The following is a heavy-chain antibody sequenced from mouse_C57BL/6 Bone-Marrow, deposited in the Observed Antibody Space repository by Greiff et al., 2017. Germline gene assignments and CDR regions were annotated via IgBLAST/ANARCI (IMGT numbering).Heavy chain of an antibody. CDR1: GFTFSSYG. V-gene: IGHV5-6*01. CDR3: ARKQGNDY. CDR2: ISSGGSYT. Sequence: EVKLMESGGDLVKPGGSLKLSCAASGFTFSSYGMSWVRQTPDKRLEWVATISSGGSYTYYPDSVKGRFTISRDNAKNTLYLQMSSLKSEDTAMYYCARKQGNDYWGQGTTLTVSS. J-gene: IGHJ2*01.